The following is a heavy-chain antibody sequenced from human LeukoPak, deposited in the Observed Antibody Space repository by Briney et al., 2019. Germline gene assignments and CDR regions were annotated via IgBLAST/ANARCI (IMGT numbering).Heavy chain of an antibody. CDR1: GGSISTYY. V-gene: IGHV4-59*01. J-gene: IGHJ4*02. D-gene: IGHD2-15*01. Sequence: PSETLSLTCTVSGGSISTYYWSWIRQPPGKGLEWIGYIYYSGNTNYNPSLKSRVTISVDTSKNQFSLKLSSVTAADTAVYYCARQVCSGGSCYCDYWGQGTLVTVSS. CDR2: IYYSGNT. CDR3: ARQVCSGGSCYCDY.